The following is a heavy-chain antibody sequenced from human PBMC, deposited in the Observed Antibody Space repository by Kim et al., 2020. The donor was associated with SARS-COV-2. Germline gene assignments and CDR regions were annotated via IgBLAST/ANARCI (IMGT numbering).Heavy chain of an antibody. J-gene: IGHJ5*02. V-gene: IGHV4-31*02. CDR3: ARDVYYGSGSFNWFDP. Sequence: PTPKSRVTISVDTSKNQFSLKLSSVTAADTAVYYCARDVYYGSGSFNWFDPWGQGTLVTVSS. D-gene: IGHD3-10*01.